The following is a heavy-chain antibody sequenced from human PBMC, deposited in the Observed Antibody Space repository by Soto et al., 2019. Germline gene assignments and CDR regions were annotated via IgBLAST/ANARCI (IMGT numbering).Heavy chain of an antibody. CDR3: ASEVPIAAVGNGYYYYGMDV. V-gene: IGHV3-72*01. J-gene: IGHJ6*02. D-gene: IGHD6-13*01. CDR1: GSTFSDHY. Sequence: EVQLVESGGGLVQPGGSLRLSCAASGSTFSDHYMDWVRQAPGKGLEWVGRTRSKANSYTAEYAASVKGRLTISRDDSKTSLNLQRNSLRTEDTAVYYCASEVPIAAVGNGYYYYGMDVWGQGTTVTVSS. CDR2: TRSKANSYTA.